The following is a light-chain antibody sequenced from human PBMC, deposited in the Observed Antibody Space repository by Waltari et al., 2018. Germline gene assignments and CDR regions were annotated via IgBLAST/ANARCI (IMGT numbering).Light chain of an antibody. Sequence: QPALTQPASVSGSPGQSIPISCTSDVGNYHLVSWYQPRPGTAPKLKIYGATKRPSGVSDRFSGSKSVNTASLTISGLQAEDEADYYCCTFTSSGTWVFGGGTKLTVL. V-gene: IGLV2-23*01. CDR1: SDVGNYHL. CDR3: CTFTSSGTWV. J-gene: IGLJ2*01. CDR2: GAT.